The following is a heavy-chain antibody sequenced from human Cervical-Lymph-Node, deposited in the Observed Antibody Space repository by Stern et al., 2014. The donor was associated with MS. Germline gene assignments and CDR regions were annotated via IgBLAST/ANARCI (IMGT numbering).Heavy chain of an antibody. CDR1: GGTFSKFP. V-gene: IGHV1-69*01. CDR3: ALSSEASDRWYSLGYDL. CDR2: IFPVFGTP. D-gene: IGHD6-13*01. Sequence: QVQLGQSGAEVTKPGSSVKVSCKASGGTFSKFPSSWVRQAPGQGLEWMAGIFPVFGTPTYAQEFRGRITITADVSTSTVYMEMGSLRPDDTAVYYCALSSEASDRWYSLGYDLWGQGTLVTVSS. J-gene: IGHJ5*02.